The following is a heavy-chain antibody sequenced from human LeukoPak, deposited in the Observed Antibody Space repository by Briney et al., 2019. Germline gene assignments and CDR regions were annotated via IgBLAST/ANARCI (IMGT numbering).Heavy chain of an antibody. J-gene: IGHJ5*02. D-gene: IGHD3-10*02. CDR1: GYTFSDFY. V-gene: IGHV1-2*02. CDR2: INPKTGGI. CDR3: AREWGPNYVQGWFDP. Sequence: ASVKVSCKTSGYTFSDFYIHWVRQAPGQGLEWMGWINPKTGGITYSQKFKGRVTMTRDTSLNTAHMEVTGLTFGDTAVYYCAREWGPNYVQGWFDPWGQGTLVTVSS.